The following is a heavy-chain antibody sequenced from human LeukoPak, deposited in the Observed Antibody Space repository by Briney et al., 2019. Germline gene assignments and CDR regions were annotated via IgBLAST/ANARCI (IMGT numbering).Heavy chain of an antibody. CDR3: ARGLAYNYDSSAYFLDY. V-gene: IGHV3-30*04. CDR2: TSNDGNNK. D-gene: IGHD3-22*01. Sequence: GGSLRLSCAASGFTFSRYAMHWVRQAPGKGLEWVAVTSNDGNNKYYGDSVKGRFTISRDNSKNTLYLQMNSLRAEDTAVYYCARGLAYNYDSSAYFLDYWGQGTLVTVSS. J-gene: IGHJ4*02. CDR1: GFTFSRYA.